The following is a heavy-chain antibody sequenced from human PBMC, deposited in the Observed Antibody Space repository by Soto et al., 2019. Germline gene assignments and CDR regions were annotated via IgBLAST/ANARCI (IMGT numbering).Heavy chain of an antibody. CDR3: ARGYYGSGRTDYYYYGMDV. V-gene: IGHV1-2*04. J-gene: IGHJ6*02. CDR1: GYTFTGYY. D-gene: IGHD3-10*01. Sequence: ASVKVSCKASGYTFTGYYMHWVRQAPGQGLEWMGWINPNSGGTNYAQKFQGWVTMTRDTSISTAYMELSRLRSDDTAVYYCARGYYGSGRTDYYYYGMDVWGQGTTVTV. CDR2: INPNSGGT.